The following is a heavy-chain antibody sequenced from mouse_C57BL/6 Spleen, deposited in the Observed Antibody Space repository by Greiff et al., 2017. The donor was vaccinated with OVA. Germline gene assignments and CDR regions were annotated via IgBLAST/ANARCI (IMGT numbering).Heavy chain of an antibody. V-gene: IGHV1-52*01. Sequence: QVQLQQPGAELVRPGSSVKLSCKASGYTFTSYWMHWVKQRPIQGLEWIGNIDPSDSETHYNQKFKDKATLTEDKSSSTAYMQLSSLTSEDSAVYYCARTYDYGYFDYWGQGTTLTVSS. CDR3: ARTYDYGYFDY. J-gene: IGHJ2*01. CDR1: GYTFTSYW. D-gene: IGHD2-4*01. CDR2: IDPSDSET.